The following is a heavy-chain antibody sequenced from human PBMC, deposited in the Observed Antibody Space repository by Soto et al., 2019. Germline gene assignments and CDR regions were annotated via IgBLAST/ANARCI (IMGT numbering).Heavy chain of an antibody. CDR3: ARSTDSSFDY. Sequence: SQSRSLTWAMSGDGGSSNSAAWDWIRQSPSRGLEWLGRTYYRSKWYNDYAVSMKNRITINPDTSKNQFSLQLNSVTPEDTAVYYCARSTDSSFDYRGQGTLVTVSS. CDR2: TYYRSKWYN. CDR1: GDGGSSNSAA. D-gene: IGHD6-13*01. J-gene: IGHJ4*02. V-gene: IGHV6-1*01.